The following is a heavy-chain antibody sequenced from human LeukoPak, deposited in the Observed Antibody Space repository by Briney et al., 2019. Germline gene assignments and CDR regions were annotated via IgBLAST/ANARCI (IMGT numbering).Heavy chain of an antibody. CDR1: GYTFTSYG. Sequence: GASVKVSCKASGYTFTSYGISWVRQAPGQGLEWMGWINPNSGGTNYAQKFQGRVTMTRDTSISTAYMELSRLRSDDTAVYYCASTAAAGIGVDFYYYYYMDVWGKGTTVTVSS. CDR3: ASTAAAGIGVDFYYYYYMDV. CDR2: INPNSGGT. D-gene: IGHD6-13*01. J-gene: IGHJ6*03. V-gene: IGHV1-2*02.